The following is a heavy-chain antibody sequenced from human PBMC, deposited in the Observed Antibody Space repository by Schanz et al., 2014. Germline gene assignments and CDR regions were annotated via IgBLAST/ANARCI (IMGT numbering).Heavy chain of an antibody. D-gene: IGHD3-3*01. CDR1: AGSISGSGYY. J-gene: IGHJ4*02. V-gene: IGHV4-39*01. CDR3: ARHWRRDYFDY. CDR2: IYYSGST. Sequence: QLQLQESGPGLVKPSETLSLTCTVSAGSISGSGYYWGWIRQPPGKGLEWIGTIYYSGSTYYDPSPESRVTISVDTSKNQFSLKLNSVTAADTAVYYCARHWRRDYFDYWGRGTLVTVSS.